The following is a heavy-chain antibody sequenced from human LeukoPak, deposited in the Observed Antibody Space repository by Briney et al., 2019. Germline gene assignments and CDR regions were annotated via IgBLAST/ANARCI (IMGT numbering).Heavy chain of an antibody. CDR3: ARIRHEYSYGGSPPVNDY. V-gene: IGHV4-4*07. Sequence: PSETLSLTCTVSGGSISSYYWSWIRQPAGKGLEWIGRIYTSGSTNYNPSLKSRVTMSVDTSKNQFSLKLSSVTAADTAVYYCARIRHEYSYGGSPPVNDYWGQGTLVTVSS. CDR2: IYTSGST. D-gene: IGHD5-18*01. J-gene: IGHJ4*02. CDR1: GGSISSYY.